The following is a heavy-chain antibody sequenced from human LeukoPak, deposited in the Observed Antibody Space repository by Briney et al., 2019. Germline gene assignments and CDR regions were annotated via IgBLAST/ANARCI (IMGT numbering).Heavy chain of an antibody. CDR1: GYSFTSYW. CDR3: ARSSTNWFDP. J-gene: IGHJ5*02. CDR2: IYPPDSDT. D-gene: IGHD6-19*01. V-gene: IGHV5-51*01. Sequence: GESLKISCKGSGYSFTSYWIGWVRHMPGKGLEWMGIIYPPDSDTRYSPSFQGQVTISTDKSISTAFLQWSSLKASDTATFYCARSSTNWFDPWGQGTLVTVSS.